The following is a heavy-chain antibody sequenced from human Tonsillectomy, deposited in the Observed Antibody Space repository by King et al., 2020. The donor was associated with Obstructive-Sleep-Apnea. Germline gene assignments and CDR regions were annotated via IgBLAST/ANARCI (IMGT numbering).Heavy chain of an antibody. J-gene: IGHJ4*02. D-gene: IGHD3-22*01. CDR2: IYYSGST. CDR3: ARVTSSGYFRGLVRAFFDY. Sequence: VQLQESGPGLVKPSETLSLTCTVSGGSISSYYWSWIRQPPGKGLEWIGYIYYSGSTNYNPSLKSRVTISVDTSKNQFSLKLSSVTAADTAVYYCARVTSSGYFRGLVRAFFDYWGQGTLVTVSS. V-gene: IGHV4-59*01. CDR1: GGSISSYY.